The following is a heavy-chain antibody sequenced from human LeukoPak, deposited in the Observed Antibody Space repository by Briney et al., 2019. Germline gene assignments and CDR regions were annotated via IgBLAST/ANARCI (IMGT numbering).Heavy chain of an antibody. J-gene: IGHJ4*02. CDR1: GGSISSYY. Sequence: TSETLSLTCTVSGGSISSYYWNWIRQPPGKGLEWIGYIYYSGSTNYNPSLKSRVTISVDTSKNQFSLKLSSVIAADTAVYYCARDDPSGSYHNWGQGTLVTVSS. CDR2: IYYSGST. CDR3: ARDDPSGSYHN. V-gene: IGHV4-59*01. D-gene: IGHD1-26*01.